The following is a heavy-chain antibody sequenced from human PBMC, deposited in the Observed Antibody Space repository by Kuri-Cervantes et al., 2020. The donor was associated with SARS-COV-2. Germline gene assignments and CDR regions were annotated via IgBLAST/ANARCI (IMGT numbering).Heavy chain of an antibody. Sequence: GGSLRLSCEASGFMFSRYGMHWVRQAPGKGLEWVSVIYSGGSTYYADSVQGRFTISRDNSKNTLYLQMNSLRVEDTAVYYCAREDRYGGNLNWFDPWGQGTLVTVSS. CDR1: GFMFSRYG. CDR2: IYSGGST. CDR3: AREDRYGGNLNWFDP. J-gene: IGHJ5*02. V-gene: IGHV3-53*01. D-gene: IGHD1-26*01.